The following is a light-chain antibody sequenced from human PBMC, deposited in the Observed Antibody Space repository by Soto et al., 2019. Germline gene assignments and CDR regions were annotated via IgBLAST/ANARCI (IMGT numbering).Light chain of an antibody. CDR1: QSVSSY. J-gene: IGKJ1*01. CDR3: QQYNNWPLWT. V-gene: IGKV3-11*01. CDR2: DAS. Sequence: EIVLTQSPATLSLSPGERATLSCRASQSVSSYLAWYQQKPGQAPRLLIYDASNRATGIPARFSGSGSGTDFPLTISSLEPEDFAVYYCQQYNNWPLWTFGQGTKVDIK.